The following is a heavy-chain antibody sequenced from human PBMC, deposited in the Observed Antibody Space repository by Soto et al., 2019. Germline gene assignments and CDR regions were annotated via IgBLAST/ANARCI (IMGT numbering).Heavy chain of an antibody. CDR1: GFTFSLYS. J-gene: IGHJ6*02. V-gene: IGHV3-48*02. CDR3: ARAVTWGWDV. CDR2: ISRSSTGI. D-gene: IGHD7-27*01. Sequence: EVQLVESGGGLVQPGGSLRLSCAASGFTFSLYSMSWVRQDPGKGLEWVSYISRSSTGIHYADSVKGRFTISRDDATNSMHLQMHSLSDGDTAVYYCARAVTWGWDVWGQGTTVSISS.